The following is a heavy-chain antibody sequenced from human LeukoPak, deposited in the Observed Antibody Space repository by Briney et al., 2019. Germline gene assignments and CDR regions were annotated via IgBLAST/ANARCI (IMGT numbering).Heavy chain of an antibody. V-gene: IGHV3-74*03. CDR1: GFTFRTYW. CDR2: IKEDGRTS. J-gene: IGHJ4*02. Sequence: GGSLRLSCVASGFTFRTYWMHWIRQAPGKGLVWVSFIKEDGRTSEYADFVRGRFTISRDNAKNTLYLQMNSLTAEDTAMYYCTGLDYWGQGTPVTVSS. CDR3: TGLDY.